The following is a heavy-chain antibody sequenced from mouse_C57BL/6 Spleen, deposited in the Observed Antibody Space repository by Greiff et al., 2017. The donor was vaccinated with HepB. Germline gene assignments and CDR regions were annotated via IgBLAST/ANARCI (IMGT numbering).Heavy chain of an antibody. CDR1: GYTFTDYN. Sequence: EVQLQQSGPELVKPGASVKMSCKASGYTFTDYNMHWVKQSHGKSLEWIGYINPNNGGTSYNQKFKGKATLTVNKSSSTAYMERRSLTSEDSAVYYCEAYYSNYPYDFDYWGQGTTLTVS. J-gene: IGHJ2*01. CDR3: EAYYSNYPYDFDY. CDR2: INPNNGGT. V-gene: IGHV1-22*01. D-gene: IGHD2-5*01.